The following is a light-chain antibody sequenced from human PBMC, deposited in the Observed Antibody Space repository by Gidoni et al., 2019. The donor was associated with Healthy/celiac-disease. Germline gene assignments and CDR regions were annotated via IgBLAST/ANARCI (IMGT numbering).Light chain of an antibody. V-gene: IGKV3-20*01. CDR2: GAS. CDR3: QQYGSSPMYT. J-gene: IGKJ2*01. Sequence: DTVLTQSPGPMSLSPGERATLSCRGSQSASSSYLAWYQQKPGQAPRLLIYGASSRATGIPDSVSGSGSGTDFTLTISRLEPEDFAVYYCQQYGSSPMYTFGQGTKLEIK. CDR1: QSASSSY.